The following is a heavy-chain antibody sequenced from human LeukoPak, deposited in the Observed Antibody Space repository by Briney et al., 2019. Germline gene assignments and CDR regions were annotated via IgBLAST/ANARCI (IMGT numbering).Heavy chain of an antibody. V-gene: IGHV3-9*01. CDR3: AKDGSSGGGQAFHI. CDR2: LSWNSGII. D-gene: IGHD3-10*01. J-gene: IGHJ3*02. CDR1: GFTFDDYA. Sequence: GGSLRLSCAASGFTFDDYAMLWVRQAPGKGLEWVSGLSWNSGIIGYADSVKGRFSISRDNAKNSLSLQMNSLRPEDTALYYCAKDGSSGGGQAFHIRGQGTMVTVSS.